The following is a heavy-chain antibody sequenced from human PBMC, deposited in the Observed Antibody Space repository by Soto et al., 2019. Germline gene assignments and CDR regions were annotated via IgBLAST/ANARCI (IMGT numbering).Heavy chain of an antibody. D-gene: IGHD3-3*01. Sequence: ASVKVSCKASGYTFTSYGISWVRQAPGQGLEWMGWISAYNGNTNYAQKLQGRVTMTTDTSTSTAYMELRSLRSDDTAVYYCARNPREWLPRVGVDVWGQGTTVTVSS. CDR1: GYTFTSYG. J-gene: IGHJ6*02. V-gene: IGHV1-18*01. CDR3: ARNPREWLPRVGVDV. CDR2: ISAYNGNT.